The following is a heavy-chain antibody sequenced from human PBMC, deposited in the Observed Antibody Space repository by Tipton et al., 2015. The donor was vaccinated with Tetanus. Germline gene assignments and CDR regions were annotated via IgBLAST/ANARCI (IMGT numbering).Heavy chain of an antibody. CDR1: GGSISSSSYY. D-gene: IGHD3-22*01. Sequence: TLSLTCTVSGGSISSSSYYWGWIRQPPGKGLEWIGSIYYSGSTYYNPSLKSRVTISVDTSKNQFSLKLSSVTAADTAVYYCARPYSYDSSGYYYGYYGMDVWGQGTTVTVSS. CDR3: ARPYSYDSSGYYYGYYGMDV. V-gene: IGHV4-39*01. CDR2: IYYSGST. J-gene: IGHJ6*02.